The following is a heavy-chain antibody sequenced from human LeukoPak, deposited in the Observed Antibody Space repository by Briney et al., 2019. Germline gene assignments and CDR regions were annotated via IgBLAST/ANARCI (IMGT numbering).Heavy chain of an antibody. V-gene: IGHV3-66*01. CDR3: ARDRVPRNGDYGGYFDY. CDR2: INTVGTT. D-gene: IGHD4-23*01. Sequence: PGGSLRLSCAASGFTVSNNYMGWARQAPAKGLEWVSVINTVGTTYYADSVRGRFTISRDNSKNTLYLQMNSLRAEDTAVYYCARDRVPRNGDYGGYFDYWGQGTLVTVSS. J-gene: IGHJ4*02. CDR1: GFTVSNNY.